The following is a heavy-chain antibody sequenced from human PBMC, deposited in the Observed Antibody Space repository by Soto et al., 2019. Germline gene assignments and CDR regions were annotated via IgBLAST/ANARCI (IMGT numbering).Heavy chain of an antibody. CDR2: IGTAGDT. CDR1: GFTFSSYD. D-gene: IGHD3-22*01. V-gene: IGHV3-13*04. CDR3: ARAIGPTLFDY. Sequence: GGSLRLSCSASGFTFSSYDVHWVRQGPGKGLEWVSAIGTAGDTNYAGSVKGRFTISRENAKNSLYLQMNSLRAGDTAIYFCARAIGPTLFDYWGQGTLVTVSS. J-gene: IGHJ4*02.